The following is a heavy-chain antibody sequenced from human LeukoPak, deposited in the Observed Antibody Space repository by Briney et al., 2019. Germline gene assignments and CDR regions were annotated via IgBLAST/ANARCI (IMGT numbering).Heavy chain of an antibody. J-gene: IGHJ6*03. D-gene: IGHD6-13*01. CDR2: ISAYNGNT. Sequence: ASVKVSCKASGYTFTSYGISWVRQAPGQGLEWMAWISAYNGNTNYAQKLQGRVTMTTDTSTSTAYMELRSLRSDDTAVYYCARGGDPSSSPRGYYYYYMDVWGKGTTVTVSS. V-gene: IGHV1-18*01. CDR1: GYTFTSYG. CDR3: ARGGDPSSSPRGYYYYYMDV.